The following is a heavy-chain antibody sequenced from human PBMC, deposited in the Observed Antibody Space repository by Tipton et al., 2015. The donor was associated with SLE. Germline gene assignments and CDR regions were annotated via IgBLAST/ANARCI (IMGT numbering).Heavy chain of an antibody. CDR3: ARLEDPFGIFGVPKGWFDP. J-gene: IGHJ5*02. CDR2: IYYSGST. V-gene: IGHV4-61*10. Sequence: TLSLTCTVSGGSISSGDYYWTWFRQPAGKGLEWIGYIYYSGSTNYNPSLKSRVTMSVDTSKNQFSLRLTSVTAADTAVYYCARLEDPFGIFGVPKGWFDPWGQGTLVTVSS. CDR1: GGSISSGDYY. D-gene: IGHD3-3*01.